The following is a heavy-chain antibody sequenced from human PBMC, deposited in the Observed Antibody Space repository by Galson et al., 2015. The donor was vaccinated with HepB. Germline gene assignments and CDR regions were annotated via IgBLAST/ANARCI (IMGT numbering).Heavy chain of an antibody. D-gene: IGHD5-18*01. CDR1: GYSFTSYW. V-gene: IGHV5-10-1*01. CDR3: ARGGGYNFGSDY. J-gene: IGHJ4*02. Sequence: QSGAEVKKPGGSLRISCKASGYSFTSYWISWVRQMPGKGLEWMGRIDPSDSYTNYSPSFQGHVTISADKSITTAYLQWSSLKASDTAMYYCARGGGYNFGSDYWGQGTLVTVSS. CDR2: IDPSDSYT.